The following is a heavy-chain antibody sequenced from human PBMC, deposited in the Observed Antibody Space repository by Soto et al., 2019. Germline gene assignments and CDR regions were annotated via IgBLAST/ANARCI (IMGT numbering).Heavy chain of an antibody. CDR3: AKAKNDYNWDNRPPFDY. D-gene: IGHD1-20*01. CDR1: GFTLRNYA. V-gene: IGHV3-23*01. J-gene: IGHJ4*02. CDR2: ISANDVGT. Sequence: GGSLRLSCEASGFTLRNYAMTWVRQAPGKGLEWVSLISANDVGTYYAESVKTRFTTSTDQSRNTVYLQMDSLRADDTAIYYCAKAKNDYNWDNRPPFDYWGQGTLVTVSS.